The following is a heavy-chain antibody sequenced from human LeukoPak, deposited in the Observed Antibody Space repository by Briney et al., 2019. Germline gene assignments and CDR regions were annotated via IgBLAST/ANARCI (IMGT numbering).Heavy chain of an antibody. CDR2: IYYSGST. V-gene: IGHV4-30-4*01. CDR3: ARWHCSSTSCYGGNWFDP. J-gene: IGHJ5*02. D-gene: IGHD2-2*01. Sequence: SETLSLTCTVSGGSISSGDYYWSWIRQPPGKGLEWIGYIYYSGSTYYNPSLKSRVTISVDRSKNQFSLKLSSVTAADTAVYYCARWHCSSTSCYGGNWFDPWGQGTLVTVSS. CDR1: GGSISSGDYY.